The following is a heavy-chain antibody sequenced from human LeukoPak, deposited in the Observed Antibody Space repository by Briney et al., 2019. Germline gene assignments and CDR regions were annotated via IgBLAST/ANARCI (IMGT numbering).Heavy chain of an antibody. V-gene: IGHV3-53*01. CDR3: ARGREVRGPMDD. J-gene: IGHJ4*02. Sequence: GGSLRLSCAASGFTVSSTYMSWVRQAPGKGLEWVSVIYSDGSTYYAASVKGRFIVSRDTYKNTLYLQMNSLRAEDTAVYYCARGREVRGPMDDWGQGTLVTVSS. CDR2: IYSDGST. D-gene: IGHD3-10*01. CDR1: GFTVSSTY.